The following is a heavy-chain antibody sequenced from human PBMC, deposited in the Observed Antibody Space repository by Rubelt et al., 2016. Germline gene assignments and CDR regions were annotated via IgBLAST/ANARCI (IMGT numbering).Heavy chain of an antibody. CDR3: ATGLLGYDSSGYLSIYFDY. Sequence: QVQLQESGPGLVKPSETLSLTCTVSGYSISSGYYWGWIRQPPGKGLEWIGSIYYSGSTYYNPSLKSRVTISVDTSKNQFSLKLSSVTAADTAVYYCATGLLGYDSSGYLSIYFDYWGQGTLVTVSS. V-gene: IGHV4-38-2*02. D-gene: IGHD3-22*01. J-gene: IGHJ4*02. CDR1: GYSISSGYY. CDR2: IYYSGST.